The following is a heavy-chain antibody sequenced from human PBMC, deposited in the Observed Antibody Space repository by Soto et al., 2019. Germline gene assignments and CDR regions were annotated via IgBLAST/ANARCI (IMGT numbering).Heavy chain of an antibody. CDR3: AKEWVYDSSGWSFDY. V-gene: IGHV3-30*18. CDR2: ISNDGSNK. J-gene: IGHJ4*02. D-gene: IGHD3-22*01. CDR1: GFTFSSYG. Sequence: QVQLVESGGGVVQPGRSLRLSCAASGFTFSSYGMHWVRQAPGKGLEWVAVISNDGSNKYYADSVKGRFTISRDNSKNTLYLQMNSLIPEGTAVYYCAKEWVYDSSGWSFDYWGQGTLVTVSS.